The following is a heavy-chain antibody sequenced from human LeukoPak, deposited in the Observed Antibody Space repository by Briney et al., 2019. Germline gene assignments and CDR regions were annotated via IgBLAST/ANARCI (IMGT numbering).Heavy chain of an antibody. V-gene: IGHV3-11*01. Sequence: GGSLRLSCAASGFTFSDHYMTWIRQAPGKGLEWVSYISNRGYAIYYSDSVRGRFTVSRDNAESSLFLQMDSLRVEDTAVYYCAKVASGFIYGLPLKFFFDDWGQGTLVTVSS. J-gene: IGHJ4*02. CDR3: AKVASGFIYGLPLKFFFDD. CDR2: ISNRGYAI. D-gene: IGHD4-17*01. CDR1: GFTFSDHY.